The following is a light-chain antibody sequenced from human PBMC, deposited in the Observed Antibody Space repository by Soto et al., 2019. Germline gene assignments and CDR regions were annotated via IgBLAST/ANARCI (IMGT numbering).Light chain of an antibody. J-gene: IGLJ2*01. CDR2: LNRDGSH. V-gene: IGLV4-69*01. Sequence: QPVLTESPSASASLGASVKLTCTLSSGHSNYAIAWHQQQPEKGPRYLMKLNRDGSHRKGDGIPNRFSGSSSGAERYLTISSLQSEDEADYYWQTWGTGIVIFGGGTKLTVL. CDR1: SGHSNYA. CDR3: QTWGTGIVI.